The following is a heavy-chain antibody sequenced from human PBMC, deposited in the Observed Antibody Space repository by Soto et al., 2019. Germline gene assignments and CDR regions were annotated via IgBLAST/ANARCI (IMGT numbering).Heavy chain of an antibody. D-gene: IGHD3-16*01. CDR3: AWGGRMMSHFDY. V-gene: IGHV3-33*01. Sequence: SLRLSCAASGFTFSSYGMHWVSQAPGKGLEWVAVIWYDGSNKYSADSVKGRFTHSRGNSKTTLYVQMTGLRAEDTAVYYCAWGGRMMSHFDYWGQGTRVTVSS. CDR1: GFTFSSYG. CDR2: IWYDGSNK. J-gene: IGHJ4*02.